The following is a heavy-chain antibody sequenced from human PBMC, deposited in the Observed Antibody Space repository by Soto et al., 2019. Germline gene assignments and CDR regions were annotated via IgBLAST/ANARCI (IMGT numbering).Heavy chain of an antibody. Sequence: EVQLVESGGGLVKPGGSLRLSCAASGFTFSSYSMNWVRQAPGKGLEWVSSISSSSSYIYYADSVKGRFTISRDNAKNSLYLQMNSLRAEDTAVYYCARDHNIVVVPAAFSLWGQGTLVTVSS. D-gene: IGHD2-2*01. J-gene: IGHJ4*02. CDR2: ISSSSSYI. CDR3: ARDHNIVVVPAAFSL. CDR1: GFTFSSYS. V-gene: IGHV3-21*01.